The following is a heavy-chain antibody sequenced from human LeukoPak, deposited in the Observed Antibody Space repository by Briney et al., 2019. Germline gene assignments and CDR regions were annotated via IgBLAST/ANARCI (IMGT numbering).Heavy chain of an antibody. J-gene: IGHJ4*02. CDR3: ARKSTFDSSGYYVH. CDR2: IYSGGST. D-gene: IGHD3-22*01. V-gene: IGHV3-66*01. CDR1: GFTVNSNY. Sequence: GGSLRPSCAASGFTVNSNYMSWVRQAPGKGLEWVSVIYSGGSTYYADSVKGRFTISGDNSKNTLYLQMSSLRAEDTAVYYCARKSTFDSSGYYVHWGQGTLVTVSS.